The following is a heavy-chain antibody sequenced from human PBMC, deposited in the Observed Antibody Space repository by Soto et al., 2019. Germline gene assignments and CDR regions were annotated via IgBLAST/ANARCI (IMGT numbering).Heavy chain of an antibody. J-gene: IGHJ4*02. CDR2: ISGSGGST. CDR1: GFTFSSYA. CDR3: AKDWGTTGTLGSFDY. D-gene: IGHD1-1*01. V-gene: IGHV3-23*01. Sequence: AGSLRLSCAASGFTFSSYAMSWVRQAPGKGLEWVSAISGSGGSTYYADSVKGRFTISRDNSKNTLYLQMNSLRAEDTAVYYCAKDWGTTGTLGSFDYWGQGTLVTVSS.